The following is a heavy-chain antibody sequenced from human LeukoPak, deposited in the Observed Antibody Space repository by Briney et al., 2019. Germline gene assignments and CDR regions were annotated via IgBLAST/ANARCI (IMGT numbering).Heavy chain of an antibody. Sequence: GESLKISCKGSGYTFTTHWIAWVRQMPGKGLEWMGIIFPGDSDTTYSPSFEGQVTISADKSINTAYLQWSSLKASDTAMYYCARHGEYTYGYVYWGQGTLVTVSS. J-gene: IGHJ4*02. CDR1: GYTFTTHW. V-gene: IGHV5-51*01. CDR3: ARHGEYTYGYVY. CDR2: IFPGDSDT. D-gene: IGHD5-18*01.